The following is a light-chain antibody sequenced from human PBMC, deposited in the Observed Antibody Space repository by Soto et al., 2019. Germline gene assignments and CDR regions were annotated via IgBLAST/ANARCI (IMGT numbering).Light chain of an antibody. V-gene: IGKV1-8*01. Sequence: AIRMTQSPSSFSASTGDRVTITCRASQGISSHLAWSQVKPVKAPRLLIYTASYLESRFPSRFSGSGSGTDFHLTLSSLHSEDFAVYYCQQCFSYPLTFGGGTKVEIK. CDR3: QQCFSYPLT. CDR2: TAS. CDR1: QGISSH. J-gene: IGKJ4*01.